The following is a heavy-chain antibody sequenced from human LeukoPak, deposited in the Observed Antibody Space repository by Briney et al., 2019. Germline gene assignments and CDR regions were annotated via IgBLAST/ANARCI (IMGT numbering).Heavy chain of an antibody. CDR2: IYHSGST. CDR1: GGSISSGGYY. Sequence: SETLSLTCTVSGGSISSGGYYWSWIRQPPGKGLEWIGYIYHSGSTYYNPSLKSRVTISVDTSKNQFSLKLSSVTAADTAVYYCARDGSIAVAGRRHYGMDVWGQGTTVTVSS. D-gene: IGHD6-19*01. V-gene: IGHV4-30-2*01. CDR3: ARDGSIAVAGRRHYGMDV. J-gene: IGHJ6*02.